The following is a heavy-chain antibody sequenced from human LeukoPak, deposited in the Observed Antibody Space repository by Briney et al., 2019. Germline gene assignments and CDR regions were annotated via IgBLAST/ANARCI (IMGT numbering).Heavy chain of an antibody. D-gene: IGHD4-23*01. CDR1: GGSISSGSYY. V-gene: IGHV4-61*01. CDR3: ARFSVGDAFDI. Sequence: SQTLSLTCTVSGGSISSGSYYWSWIRQPPGKGLEWIGYIYYSGSTNYNPSLKSRVTISVDTSKNQFSLKLSSVTAADTAVYYCARFSVGDAFDIWGQGTMVTVSS. CDR2: IYYSGST. J-gene: IGHJ3*02.